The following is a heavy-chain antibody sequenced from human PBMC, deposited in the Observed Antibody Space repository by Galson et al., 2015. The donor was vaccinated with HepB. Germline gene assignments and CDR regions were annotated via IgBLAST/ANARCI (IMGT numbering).Heavy chain of an antibody. D-gene: IGHD2-21*02. CDR1: GFTFSIYS. CDR2: ISFDANTI. Sequence: SLRPSCAASGFTFSIYSMNWVRQAPGKRLEWVSYISFDANTIYYADSVKGRFTISRGNTKNSLYLQMNSLRAEDTAVYYCAREDCGGDCSFGGSFDYWGQGTLVTVSS. J-gene: IGHJ4*02. CDR3: AREDCGGDCSFGGSFDY. V-gene: IGHV3-48*04.